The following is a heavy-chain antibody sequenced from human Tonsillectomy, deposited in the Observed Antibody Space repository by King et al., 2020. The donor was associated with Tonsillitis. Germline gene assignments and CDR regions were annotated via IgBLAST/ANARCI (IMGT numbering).Heavy chain of an antibody. CDR3: AKEGDDYNSTGYPYYFDS. V-gene: IGHV3-30*02. CDR2: IRYNGKNI. Sequence: VQLVESGGGVVQPGGSLRLPCEASGFIFSNYDMDWVRHTPGKGLEWVAFIRYNGKNIYYGDSVKGRFTISRDNSQNTLYPQMNSLRPEDTAVYYCAKEGDDYNSTGYPYYFDSWGQGTLVTVSS. CDR1: GFIFSNYD. J-gene: IGHJ4*02. D-gene: IGHD3-22*01.